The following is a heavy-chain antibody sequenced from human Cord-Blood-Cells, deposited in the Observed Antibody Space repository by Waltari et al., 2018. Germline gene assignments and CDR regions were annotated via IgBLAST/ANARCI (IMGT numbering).Heavy chain of an antibody. J-gene: IGHJ6*02. CDR1: GGSLSSGGYS. CDR2: IYHSGST. D-gene: IGHD3-3*01. Sequence: QLQLQESGSGLVKPSQTLSLTCAVSGGSLSSGGYSCSLVRQPPGKGLEWIGYIYHSGSTYYNPSLKSRVTISVDRSKNQFSLKLSSVTAADTAVYYCARDRKDFWSGYYYYYGMDVWGQGTTVTVSS. V-gene: IGHV4-30-2*01. CDR3: ARDRKDFWSGYYYYYGMDV.